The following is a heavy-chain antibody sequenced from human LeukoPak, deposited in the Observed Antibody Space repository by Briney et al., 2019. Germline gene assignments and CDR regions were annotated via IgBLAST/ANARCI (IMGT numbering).Heavy chain of an antibody. CDR3: ARDPICDCSGSPFDY. Sequence: PGRSLRLSCAASGFTFSSYGMHWVRQAPGKGLERGVVIWYDGSNKYYADSVRGGFTISRDNSRNRLHLRMNRLRAEHTAVYYCARDPICDCSGSPFDYWGQGTLVTVSS. D-gene: IGHD3-10*02. J-gene: IGHJ4*02. V-gene: IGHV3-33*01. CDR1: GFTFSSYG. CDR2: IWYDGSNK.